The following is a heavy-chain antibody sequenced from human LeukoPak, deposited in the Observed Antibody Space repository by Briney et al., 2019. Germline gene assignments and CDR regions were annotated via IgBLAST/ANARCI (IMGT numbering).Heavy chain of an antibody. V-gene: IGHV1-2*02. Sequence: ASVKVSCKASGYTFTGYYMHGVRQAPGQGLEWMGWINPNSGGTNYAQKFQGRVTMTRDTSISTAYMELSRLRSDDTAVYYCAREYQDYYYYMDVWGKGTTVTVSS. J-gene: IGHJ6*03. D-gene: IGHD2-2*01. CDR1: GYTFTGYY. CDR2: INPNSGGT. CDR3: AREYQDYYYYMDV.